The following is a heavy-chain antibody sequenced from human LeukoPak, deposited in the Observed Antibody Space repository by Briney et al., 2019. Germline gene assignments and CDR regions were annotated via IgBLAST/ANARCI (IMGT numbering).Heavy chain of an antibody. CDR2: ISYDGSTK. J-gene: IGHJ4*02. CDR3: AKDHLYYFDY. V-gene: IGHV3-30*18. Sequence: GGSLRLSCAASGFTFSSYGMHWVRQAPGKGLEWVAVISYDGSTKYYADSVKGRFTISRDNSKNTLYLQMNSLRAEDTAVYYCAKDHLYYFDYWGQGTLVTVSS. CDR1: GFTFSSYG.